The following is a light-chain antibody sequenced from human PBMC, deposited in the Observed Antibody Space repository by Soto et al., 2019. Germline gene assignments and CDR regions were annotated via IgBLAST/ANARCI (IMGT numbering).Light chain of an antibody. Sequence: EIVMTQSPATLSVSPGERATFSCRASQSVSSNLAWYQHKPGQAPRLLIYGASTRATGIPARFSGSGSGTEFTLTISSLQSEDFAVYYCQQYNNWPRWTFGQGTKVEVK. J-gene: IGKJ1*01. V-gene: IGKV3-15*01. CDR3: QQYNNWPRWT. CDR1: QSVSSN. CDR2: GAS.